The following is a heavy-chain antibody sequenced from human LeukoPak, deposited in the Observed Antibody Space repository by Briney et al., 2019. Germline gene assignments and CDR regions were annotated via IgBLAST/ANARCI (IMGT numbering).Heavy chain of an antibody. V-gene: IGHV4-59*01. D-gene: IGHD6-6*01. CDR3: ARGHISSSSYYYGMDV. CDR2: IYYSGST. Sequence: SETLSLTCTVSGGSISNYYWSWIRQPPGKGLEWIGYIYYSGSTNYNPSLKSRVTISVDTSKNQFSLKLSTVTAADTAVYHCARGHISSSSYYYGMDVWGQGTTVTVSS. CDR1: GGSISNYY. J-gene: IGHJ6*02.